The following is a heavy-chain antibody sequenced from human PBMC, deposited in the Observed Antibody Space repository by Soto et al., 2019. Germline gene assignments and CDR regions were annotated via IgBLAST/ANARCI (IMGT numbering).Heavy chain of an antibody. J-gene: IGHJ6*02. CDR1: GGSISSGGYY. Sequence: QVQLQESGPGLVKPSQTLSLTCTVSGGSISSGGYYWSWIRQHPVQGLECIGYIYYSGRTYYNPSLKSRVTISVDTSKNQFSLKLSSVTAADTSVYYCARVRIVVAATLNYYFGMDVCCQGTTVTVSS. D-gene: IGHD2-15*01. CDR2: IYYSGRT. V-gene: IGHV4-31*03. CDR3: ARVRIVVAATLNYYFGMDV.